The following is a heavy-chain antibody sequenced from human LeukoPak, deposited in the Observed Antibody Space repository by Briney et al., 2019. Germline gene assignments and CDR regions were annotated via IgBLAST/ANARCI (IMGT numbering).Heavy chain of an antibody. CDR3: ARGPPLFDP. CDR1: GFTFRNYW. CDR2: IGTDSSTI. V-gene: IGHV3-48*01. J-gene: IGHJ5*02. Sequence: GGSLRLSCAASGFTFRNYWMHWVRQAPGKGLEWLSYIGTDSSTIYYAESVKGRFTISRDNAKNSLYLQMNSLRAEDTAVYYCARGPPLFDPWGQGTLVTVSS.